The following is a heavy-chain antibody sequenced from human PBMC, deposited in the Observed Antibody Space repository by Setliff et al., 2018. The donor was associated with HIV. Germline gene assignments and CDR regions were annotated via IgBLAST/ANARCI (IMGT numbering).Heavy chain of an antibody. CDR3: ARARLQGIVTAVGPRDNCLDP. D-gene: IGHD1-26*01. Sequence: GASVKVSCKASGYSFINYGISWVRQAPGQGPEWVGWISAYTGHTDYAPRLLGRVTMTTDTSTSTAYMELRSLTSDDTAVYYCARARLQGIVTAVGPRDNCLDPWGQGTRVTVSS. J-gene: IGHJ5*02. V-gene: IGHV1-18*01. CDR1: GYSFINYG. CDR2: ISAYTGHT.